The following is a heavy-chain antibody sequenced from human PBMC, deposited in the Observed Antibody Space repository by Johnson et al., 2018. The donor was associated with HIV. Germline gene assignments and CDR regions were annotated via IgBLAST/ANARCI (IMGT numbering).Heavy chain of an antibody. J-gene: IGHJ3*02. CDR3: ARGAYDYVWGSYPRRAFDI. CDR2: IGTAGDT. V-gene: IGHV3-13*01. CDR1: GFTFSDYY. D-gene: IGHD3-16*02. Sequence: VQLVESGGGLVKPGGSLRLSCAASGFTFSDYYMSWIRQGTGKGLEWVSGIGTAGDTYYPGSVKGRFTISRENAKNSLYLQMNSLRAGDTAVYYCARGAYDYVWGSYPRRAFDIWGQGTMVTVSP.